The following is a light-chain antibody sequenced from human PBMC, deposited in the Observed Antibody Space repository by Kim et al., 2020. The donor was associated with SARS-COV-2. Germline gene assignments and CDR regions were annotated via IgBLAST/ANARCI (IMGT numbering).Light chain of an antibody. J-gene: IGKJ5*01. CDR3: QQLNYYPIT. Sequence: IHLTQSPSSLSASVGDRVTITCRASQGISSYLAWYQQQPGKAPKLLIYAASTLQSGVPSRFSGSGSVTDFTLTISSLQPEDFAAYYCQQLNYYPITFGQGTRLEIK. CDR2: AAS. CDR1: QGISSY. V-gene: IGKV1-9*01.